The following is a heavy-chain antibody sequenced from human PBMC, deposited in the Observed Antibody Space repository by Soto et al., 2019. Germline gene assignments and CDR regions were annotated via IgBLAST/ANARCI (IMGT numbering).Heavy chain of an antibody. CDR3: AKDGITMVRGTSYYYYYGMDV. Sequence: XGSLRLSCSASGFTFSSYGMHWVRQAPGKGLDWVAVISYDGSNKYYADSVKGRFTISRDNSKNTLYLQMNSLRAEDTAVYYCAKDGITMVRGTSYYYYYGMDVWGQGTTVTVSS. V-gene: IGHV3-30*18. J-gene: IGHJ6*02. CDR2: ISYDGSNK. CDR1: GFTFSSYG. D-gene: IGHD3-10*01.